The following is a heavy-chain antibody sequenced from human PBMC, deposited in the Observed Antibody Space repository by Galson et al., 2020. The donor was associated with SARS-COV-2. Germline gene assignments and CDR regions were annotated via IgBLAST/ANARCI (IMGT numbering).Heavy chain of an antibody. D-gene: IGHD2-15*01. Sequence: SETLSLTCTVSGGSISSYYWSWIRQSAGKGLEWMGRIYTSGSTNYNPSLKSRVTMSLDTSKNQFSLKLSSVTAADTAVYYCARTGYSNWYFDLWGRGTLVTVSS. CDR2: IYTSGST. J-gene: IGHJ2*01. CDR3: ARTGYSNWYFDL. CDR1: GGSISSYY. V-gene: IGHV4-4*07.